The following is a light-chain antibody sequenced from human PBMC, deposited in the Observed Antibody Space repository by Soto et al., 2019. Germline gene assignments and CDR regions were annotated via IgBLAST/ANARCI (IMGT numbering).Light chain of an antibody. CDR3: GSWDNSLSAYV. CDR1: TSNIGNHY. Sequence: QSVLTQPPSVSAAPGQQVTISCSGSTSNIGNHYVSWYQQLPGRAPKLLIYDNDKRPSGIPDRFSGSKSGTSATLGITGLQTGDEADYYCGSWDNSLSAYVFGTGTKVTVL. CDR2: DND. V-gene: IGLV1-51*01. J-gene: IGLJ1*01.